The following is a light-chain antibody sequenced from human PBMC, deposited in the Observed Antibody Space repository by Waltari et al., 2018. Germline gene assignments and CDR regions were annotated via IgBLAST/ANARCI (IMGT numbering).Light chain of an antibody. CDR1: RTIRGS. CDR2: GLS. CDR3: EHYVRLPVT. J-gene: IGKJ1*01. Sequence: DIVLTQSPGTLFLSPGDRATLSCSASRTIRGSLAWSQQKPGLAPRLLIYGLSSRAAGIPDRFSGSGSGTDFSLTIGRLEPEDFAVDYCEHYVRLPVTFGRGTKVEIK. V-gene: IGKV3-20*01.